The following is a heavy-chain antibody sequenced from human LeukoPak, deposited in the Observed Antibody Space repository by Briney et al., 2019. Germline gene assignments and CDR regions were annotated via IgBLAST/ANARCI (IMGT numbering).Heavy chain of an antibody. Sequence: SQTLSLTCAISGDSVSSNSAAWNWIRQSPSRGLEWLGRTYYRSKWYNDYAVSVKIRITINPDTSKNQFSLQLNSVTPEDTAVYYCAREDFWSGYYTGIRDYYGMDVWGQGTTVTVSS. CDR3: AREDFWSGYYTGIRDYYGMDV. CDR2: TYYRSKWYN. CDR1: GDSVSSNSAA. D-gene: IGHD3-3*01. J-gene: IGHJ6*02. V-gene: IGHV6-1*01.